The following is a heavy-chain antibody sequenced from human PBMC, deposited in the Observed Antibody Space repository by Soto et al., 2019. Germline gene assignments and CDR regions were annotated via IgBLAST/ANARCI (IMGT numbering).Heavy chain of an antibody. D-gene: IGHD2-15*01. CDR2: ISAYDGNT. CDR3: ARGDSGAWPWAFDI. J-gene: IGHJ3*02. CDR1: GYTFTSYG. Sequence: ASVKVSCKASGYTFTSYGISWVRQAPGQGLEWMGWISAYDGNTNHAQKLQGRVTMTTDTSTRTAYMELGSLRSDDTAVYYCARGDSGAWPWAFDIWGQGTMVTVSS. V-gene: IGHV1-18*01.